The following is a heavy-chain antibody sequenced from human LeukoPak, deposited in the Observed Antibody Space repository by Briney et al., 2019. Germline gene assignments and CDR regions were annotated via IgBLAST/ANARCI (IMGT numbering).Heavy chain of an antibody. CDR3: ARGKGYSYGYLYYYYGMDV. V-gene: IGHV4-59*01. J-gene: IGHJ6*02. Sequence: PSETLSLTCTVSGGSISSYYWSWIRQPPGKGLEWIRYIYYSGSTNYNPSLKSRVTISVDTSKNQFSLKLSSVTAADTAVYYCARGKGYSYGYLYYYYGMDVWGQGTTVTVSS. CDR1: GGSISSYY. D-gene: IGHD5-18*01. CDR2: IYYSGST.